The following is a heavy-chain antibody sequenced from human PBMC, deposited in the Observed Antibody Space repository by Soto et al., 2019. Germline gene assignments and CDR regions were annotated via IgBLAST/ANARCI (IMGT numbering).Heavy chain of an antibody. CDR2: ISAYNGNT. CDR1: GYTFTSYG. V-gene: IGHV1-18*01. J-gene: IGHJ4*02. CDR3: ARDSVTMHRGVNDY. Sequence: GASVKVSCKASGYTFTSYGTSWVRQAPGQGLEWMGWISAYNGNTNYAQKLQGRVTMTTDTSTSTAYMELRSLRSDDTAVYYCARDSVTMHRGVNDYWGQGTLVTVAS. D-gene: IGHD3-10*01.